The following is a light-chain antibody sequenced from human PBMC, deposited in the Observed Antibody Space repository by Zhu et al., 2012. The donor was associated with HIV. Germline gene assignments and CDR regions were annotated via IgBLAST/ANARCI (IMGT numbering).Light chain of an antibody. CDR2: GAS. V-gene: IGKV3-20*01. CDR3: QQYGRSPLT. Sequence: EIVLTQSPGTPSLSPGERATLSCRASQTVDKNYVAWYQKKIGQPPRILIYGASTRATGIPDRFSGGGSGADFSLTISRLEPEDFAVYYCQQYGRSPLTFGGGTEGGDQT. J-gene: IGKJ4*01. CDR1: QTVDKNY.